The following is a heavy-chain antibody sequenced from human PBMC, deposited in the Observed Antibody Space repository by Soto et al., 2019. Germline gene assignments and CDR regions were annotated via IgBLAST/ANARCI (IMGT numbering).Heavy chain of an antibody. V-gene: IGHV4-30-2*01. Sequence: QVQLQESGSGLVKPPQTLSLTCSVSSGSISSGAYSWTWIRQPPGKGLEWIGHIYASGVTYYNLSLESRVTISSDKSRNQFSLRLTSVTAADTAVYYCARGGSRDQHYYYGLDVWGQGTTVTVSS. J-gene: IGHJ6*02. CDR2: IYASGVT. CDR1: SGSISSGAYS. D-gene: IGHD3-10*01. CDR3: ARGGSRDQHYYYGLDV.